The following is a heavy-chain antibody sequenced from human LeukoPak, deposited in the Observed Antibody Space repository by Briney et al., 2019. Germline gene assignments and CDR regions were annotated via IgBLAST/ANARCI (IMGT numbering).Heavy chain of an antibody. CDR2: INHNGNVN. V-gene: IGHV3-7*03. Sequence: GGSLRLSCAASGFTFSSYWMNWARQAPGKGLEWVASINHNGNVNYYVDSVKGRFTISRDNAKNSLYLQMSNLRAEDTAVYFCARDFLFDYWGQGTLVTVSS. J-gene: IGHJ4*02. CDR3: ARDFLFDY. CDR1: GFTFSSYW.